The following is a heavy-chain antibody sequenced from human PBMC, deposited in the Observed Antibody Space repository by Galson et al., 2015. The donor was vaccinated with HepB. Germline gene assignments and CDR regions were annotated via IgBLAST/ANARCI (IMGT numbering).Heavy chain of an antibody. V-gene: IGHV3-30*18. Sequence: SLRLSCAASGFTFSSYGMHWVRQAPGKGLEWVAVISYDGSNKYYADSVKGRFTISRDNSKNTLYLQMNSLRAEDTAVYYCAKERRITMVRASFTLGMDVWGQGTTVTVSS. CDR3: AKERRITMVRASFTLGMDV. CDR1: GFTFSSYG. J-gene: IGHJ6*02. D-gene: IGHD3-10*01. CDR2: ISYDGSNK.